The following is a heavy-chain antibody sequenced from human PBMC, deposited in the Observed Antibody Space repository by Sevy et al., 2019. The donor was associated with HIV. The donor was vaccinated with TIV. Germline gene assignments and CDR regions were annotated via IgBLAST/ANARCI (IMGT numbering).Heavy chain of an antibody. CDR1: GFTFGDYA. Sequence: GGSLRLSCTTSGFTFGDYAMNWVRQAPGKGLEWVAFLKSKTDGGTVDHAASVKGRFTISRDDSKSIAYLQMNDLTTEDTGVYYCTRWKGLQSIFDYWGQGALVTVSS. D-gene: IGHD1-1*01. CDR2: LKSKTDGGTV. CDR3: TRWKGLQSIFDY. V-gene: IGHV3-49*04. J-gene: IGHJ4*02.